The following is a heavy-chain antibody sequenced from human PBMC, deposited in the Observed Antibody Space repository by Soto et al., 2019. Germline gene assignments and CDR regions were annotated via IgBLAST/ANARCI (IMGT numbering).Heavy chain of an antibody. CDR1: GFTFSSYG. Sequence: GGSLRLSCAASGFTFSSYGMHWVRQAPGKGLEWVAVISYDGSNKYYADSVKGRFTISRDNSKNTLYLQMNSLRAEDTAVYYCAKVMLSTGMDVWGQGTTVTVSS. CDR3: AKVMLSTGMDV. D-gene: IGHD2-2*01. CDR2: ISYDGSNK. J-gene: IGHJ6*02. V-gene: IGHV3-30*18.